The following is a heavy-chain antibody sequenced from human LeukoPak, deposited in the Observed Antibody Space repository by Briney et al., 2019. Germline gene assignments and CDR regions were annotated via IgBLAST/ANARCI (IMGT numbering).Heavy chain of an antibody. CDR1: GFTFSSYG. D-gene: IGHD3-10*01. J-gene: IGHJ3*02. CDR3: AREGVRGVIIMNAFDI. V-gene: IGHV3-30*03. CDR2: ISYDGSNK. Sequence: GGSLRLSCAASGFTFSSYGMHWVRQAPGKGLEWVAVISYDGSNKYYADSVKGRFTISRDNSKNTLYLQMNSLRAENTAVYYCAREGVRGVIIMNAFDIWGQGTMVTVSS.